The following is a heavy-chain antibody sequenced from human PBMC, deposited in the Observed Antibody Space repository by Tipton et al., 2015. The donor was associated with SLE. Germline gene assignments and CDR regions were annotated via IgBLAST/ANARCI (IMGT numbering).Heavy chain of an antibody. Sequence: GSLRISSAASGFTFSSYEMNWVRQAPGKGLEWVSYISSSGSTIYYADSVKGRFTISRDNAKNSLYLQMNSLRAEDTAVYYCARDLGQRLGELSLSDYWGQGTLVTVSS. CDR3: ARDLGQRLGELSLSDY. CDR2: ISSSGSTI. J-gene: IGHJ4*02. V-gene: IGHV3-48*03. CDR1: GFTFSSYE. D-gene: IGHD3-16*02.